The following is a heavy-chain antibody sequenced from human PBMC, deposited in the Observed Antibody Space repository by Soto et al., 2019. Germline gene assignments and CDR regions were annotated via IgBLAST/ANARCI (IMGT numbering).Heavy chain of an antibody. CDR1: GGSISSSSYY. CDR3: ARRGVVATITEDTTHNYNWFDP. CDR2: LNYSGST. V-gene: IGHV4-39*01. D-gene: IGHD5-12*01. Sequence: TSETLSLTCTVSGGSISSSSYYWGWIRQPPGKGREWIGSLNYSGSTYYNPSLKSRVTISVATSKNQFSLKLSSVTAADTAVYYCARRGVVATITEDTTHNYNWFDPWGQGTLVTVSS. J-gene: IGHJ5*02.